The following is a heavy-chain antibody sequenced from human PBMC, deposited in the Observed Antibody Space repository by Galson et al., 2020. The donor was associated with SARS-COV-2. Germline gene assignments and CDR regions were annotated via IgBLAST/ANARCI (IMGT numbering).Heavy chain of an antibody. V-gene: IGHV2-5*01. CDR1: GFSLTTSGGG. CDR2: IYGNEEK. Sequence: ESGPTLVKPTQTLTLTCTFPGFSLTTSGGGGGWIRQPPGKALEWLALIYGNEEKYYSPSLKSRLTVTKDTSKNQVVLTMSNMDPVDTATYYCAHFLVIGGFTTYLDYWGQGTLVTVSS. J-gene: IGHJ4*02. D-gene: IGHD3-22*01. CDR3: AHFLVIGGFTTYLDY.